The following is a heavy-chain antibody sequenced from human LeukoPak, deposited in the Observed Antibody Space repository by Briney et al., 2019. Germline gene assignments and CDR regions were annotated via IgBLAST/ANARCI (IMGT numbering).Heavy chain of an antibody. J-gene: IGHJ5*02. CDR3: ARDPVRGVPRSDWFAP. V-gene: IGHV4-34*01. Sequence: PSETLSLTCAVYSVSFSGYYGSWIRQPPGKGLEGIGEINHNGSTNYNPSLKSRVTISVDTSKNQFSLKLSSVTAADTAVYYCARDPVRGVPRSDWFAPWGQGTLVTVSS. CDR2: INHNGST. CDR1: SVSFSGYY. D-gene: IGHD3-10*01.